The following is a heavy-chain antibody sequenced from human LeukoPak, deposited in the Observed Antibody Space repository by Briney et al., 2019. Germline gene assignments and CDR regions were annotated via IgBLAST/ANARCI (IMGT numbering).Heavy chain of an antibody. Sequence: ASVKVSCKASGYTFTSYGISWVRQAPGQGLEWMGWISAYNGNTNYAQKFQGRVTITADKSTSTAYMELSSLRSEDTAVYYCAGQRGYAWSWFDPWGQGTLVTVSS. J-gene: IGHJ5*02. CDR3: AGQRGYAWSWFDP. CDR1: GYTFTSYG. V-gene: IGHV1-18*01. D-gene: IGHD5-12*01. CDR2: ISAYNGNT.